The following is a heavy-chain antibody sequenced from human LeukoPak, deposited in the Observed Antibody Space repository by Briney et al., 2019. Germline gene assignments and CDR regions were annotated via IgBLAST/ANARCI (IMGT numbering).Heavy chain of an antibody. CDR3: ANAYYDTSGYVYFEY. V-gene: IGHV1-46*01. D-gene: IGHD3-22*01. Sequence: ASVKVSCKASGYTFTNYFMHWVRQAPGQGLEWMGIINPSDGSTNYAQTFQGRVTMTRDTSTSTVYTELSSLRSEDTALYYCANAYYDTSGYVYFEYWGQGTLVTVSS. CDR1: GYTFTNYF. J-gene: IGHJ4*02. CDR2: INPSDGST.